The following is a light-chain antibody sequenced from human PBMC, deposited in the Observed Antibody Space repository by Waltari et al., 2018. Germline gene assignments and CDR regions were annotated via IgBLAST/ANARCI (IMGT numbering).Light chain of an antibody. J-gene: IGLJ2*01. CDR2: DVT. CDR3: SSYTSTNTLL. Sequence: QSALTQPASVSGSTGQSITIPCTGTSTELGAYAYVSWYQQHPGTAPKLMIYDVTNRPSGVSHRFSGSKSGNTASLTISGLQAEDEADYYCSSYTSTNTLLFGGGTMLTVL. V-gene: IGLV2-14*03. CDR1: STELGAYAY.